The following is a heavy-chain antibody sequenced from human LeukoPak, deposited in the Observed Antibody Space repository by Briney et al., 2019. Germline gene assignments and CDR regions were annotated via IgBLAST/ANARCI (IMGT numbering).Heavy chain of an antibody. V-gene: IGHV3-23*01. CDR2: ISGSGGST. CDR1: GFTFSNFP. CDR3: AKDRGY. Sequence: GGSLRLSCATSGFTFSNFPMSWIRQAPGKGLEWVSAISGSGGSTYYADSVKGRFTISRDNSKNTLYLQMNSVRAEDTAVYYCAKDRGYWGQGTLVTVSS. J-gene: IGHJ4*02.